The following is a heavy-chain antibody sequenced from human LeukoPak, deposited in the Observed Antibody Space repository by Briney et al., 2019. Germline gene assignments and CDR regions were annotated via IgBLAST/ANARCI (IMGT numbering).Heavy chain of an antibody. CDR3: ARDRYSNYLDWFDP. D-gene: IGHD4-11*01. J-gene: IGHJ5*02. CDR1: GFTFSSYA. CDR2: ISYDGSNK. V-gene: IGHV3-30*04. Sequence: GGSLRLSCAASGFTFSSYAMHWVRQAPGKGLEWVAVISYDGSNKYYADSVKGRFTISRDNSKNTLYLQMNSLRAEDTAVYYCARDRYSNYLDWFDPWGQGTLVTVSS.